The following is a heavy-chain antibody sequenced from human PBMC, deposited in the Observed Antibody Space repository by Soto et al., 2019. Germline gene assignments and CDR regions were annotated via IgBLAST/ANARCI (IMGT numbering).Heavy chain of an antibody. Sequence: PSETLSLTFTVSGGSISSGDYCWSWIRQPPGKGLEWIGYIYYSGSTYYNPSLKSRVTISVDTSKNQFSLKLSSVTAADTAVYYCARDGEDIGMDVWGQGTTVTVSS. J-gene: IGHJ6*02. CDR3: ARDGEDIGMDV. D-gene: IGHD2-15*01. V-gene: IGHV4-30-4*01. CDR1: GGSISSGDYC. CDR2: IYYSGST.